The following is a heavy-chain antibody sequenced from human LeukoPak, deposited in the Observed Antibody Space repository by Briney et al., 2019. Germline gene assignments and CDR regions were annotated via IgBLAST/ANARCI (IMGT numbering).Heavy chain of an antibody. Sequence: SETLSLTCTVSGGSVTSSSHYWGWIRQPPGKGLEWIASIYYSGDDYYNPSLKSRATIFVDTSQSQFSLRLSSVTAADTAVYYCARRGNIVLEPVASKAFDIWGQGTMVTVST. J-gene: IGHJ3*02. V-gene: IGHV4-39*01. CDR1: GGSVTSSSHY. CDR2: IYYSGDD. D-gene: IGHD2-2*01. CDR3: ARRGNIVLEPVASKAFDI.